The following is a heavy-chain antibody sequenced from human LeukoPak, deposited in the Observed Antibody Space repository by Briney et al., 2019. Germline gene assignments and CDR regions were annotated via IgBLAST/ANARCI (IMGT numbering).Heavy chain of an antibody. CDR3: ARGRSSGPWGELDY. V-gene: IGHV1-2*02. CDR1: GYTFTGYY. D-gene: IGHD6-19*01. J-gene: IGHJ4*02. CDR2: INPNSGGT. Sequence: ASVKVSCKASGYTFTGYYMHWVRQAPGQGLEWMGWINPNSGGTNYAQKFQGRVTMTRDTSFSTAYMELSRLRSDDTAVYYCARGRSSGPWGELDYWGQGTLVTVSS.